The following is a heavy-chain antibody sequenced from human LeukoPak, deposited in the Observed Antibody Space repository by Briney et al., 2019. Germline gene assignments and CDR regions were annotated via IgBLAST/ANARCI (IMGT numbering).Heavy chain of an antibody. J-gene: IGHJ3*02. Sequence: QPGGSLRLSCAASGFTFSSYEMNWVRQAPGKGLEWVSYISSSGSTIYYADSVKGRFTISRDNAKNSLYLQMNSLRAEDTAVYYCARETYGANDAFDIWGQGTMVTVSS. CDR1: GFTFSSYE. D-gene: IGHD4-17*01. V-gene: IGHV3-48*03. CDR2: ISSSGSTI. CDR3: ARETYGANDAFDI.